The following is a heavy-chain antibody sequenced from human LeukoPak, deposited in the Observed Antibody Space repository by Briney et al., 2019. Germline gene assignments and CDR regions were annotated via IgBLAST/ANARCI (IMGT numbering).Heavy chain of an antibody. V-gene: IGHV3-53*01. CDR3: ARDLLPSGTVDY. J-gene: IGHJ4*02. Sequence: GGSLRLSCAASGFTVSSNYMSWVRQAPGKGLEWVSVIYSGGSTYYADSVKGRFTISRDNSKNSLYLQMNSLRAEDTAVYFCARDLLPSGTVDYWGQGTLVTVSS. D-gene: IGHD1-14*01. CDR2: IYSGGST. CDR1: GFTVSSNY.